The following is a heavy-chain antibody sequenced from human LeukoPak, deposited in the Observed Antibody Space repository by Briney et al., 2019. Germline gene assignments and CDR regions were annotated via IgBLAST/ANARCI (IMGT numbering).Heavy chain of an antibody. CDR1: GFTFSSYA. D-gene: IGHD3-10*01. CDR3: ARSGGNRVDPHAFDI. Sequence: GGSLRLSCAASGFTFSSYAMHWVRRAPGKGLEYVLAISSNGGSTYYANSVKGRFTISRDNSKNTLYLQMGSLRAEDMAVYYCARSGGNRVDPHAFDIWGQGTMVTVSS. V-gene: IGHV3-64*01. J-gene: IGHJ3*02. CDR2: ISSNGGST.